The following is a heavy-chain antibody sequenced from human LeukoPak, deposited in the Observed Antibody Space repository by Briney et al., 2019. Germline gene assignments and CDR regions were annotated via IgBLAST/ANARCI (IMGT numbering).Heavy chain of an antibody. CDR3: ARGQEQTPFDY. J-gene: IGHJ4*02. D-gene: IGHD1-26*01. Sequence: SETLSLTCTVSGDSISSDYWSWIRQPPGKGLEWIGYIYYSGSTYYNPSLKSRVTISLDTSKNQFSLKLRSATAADTAVYYCARGQEQTPFDYWGQGTLVIVSS. V-gene: IGHV4-59*01. CDR2: IYYSGST. CDR1: GDSISSDY.